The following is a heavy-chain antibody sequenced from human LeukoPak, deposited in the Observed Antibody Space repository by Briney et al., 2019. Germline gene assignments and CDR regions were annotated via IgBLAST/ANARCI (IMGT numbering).Heavy chain of an antibody. CDR3: AKVAARPDYYYGMDV. J-gene: IGHJ6*02. V-gene: IGHV3-30*18. CDR2: ISYDGSNK. Sequence: PGGSLGLSCAASGFTFSSYGMHWVRQAPGKGLEWVAVISYDGSNKYYADSVKGRFTISRDNSKNTLYLQMNSLRAEDTAVYYCAKVAARPDYYYGMDVWGQGTTVTVSS. D-gene: IGHD6-6*01. CDR1: GFTFSSYG.